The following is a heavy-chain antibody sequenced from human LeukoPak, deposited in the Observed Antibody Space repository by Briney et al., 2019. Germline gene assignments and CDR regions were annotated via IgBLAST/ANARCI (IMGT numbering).Heavy chain of an antibody. CDR3: AKPTRGSGSFLIDF. Sequence: GSLRLSCAASGFTFSSYGMHWARQAPGKGLEWVAVIWNDGSDKYYADSVKGRFTISRDNSKNTLYLQMNSLRAEDTAVYYCAKPTRGSGSFLIDFWGQGTLVTVSS. CDR1: GFTFSSYG. D-gene: IGHD1-26*01. CDR2: IWNDGSDK. V-gene: IGHV3-33*06. J-gene: IGHJ4*02.